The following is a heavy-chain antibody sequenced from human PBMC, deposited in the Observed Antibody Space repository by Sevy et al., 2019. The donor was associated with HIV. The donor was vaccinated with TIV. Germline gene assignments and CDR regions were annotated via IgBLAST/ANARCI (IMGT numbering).Heavy chain of an antibody. D-gene: IGHD6-13*01. CDR3: AKGDSTFYGLDV. V-gene: IGHV3-23*01. CDR1: GFTFSIYA. CDR2: LSGSGGST. J-gene: IGHJ6*02. Sequence: GGSLRLSCAASGFTFSIYAMSWVRQAPGKGLEWVSGLSGSGGSTYYADSVKGRFTISRDNSKNTLYLQMNSLRAEDTAVYYCAKGDSTFYGLDVWGQGTTVTVSS.